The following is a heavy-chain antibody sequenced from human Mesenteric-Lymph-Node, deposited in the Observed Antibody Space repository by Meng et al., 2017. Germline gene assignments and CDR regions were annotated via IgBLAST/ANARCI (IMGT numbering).Heavy chain of an antibody. J-gene: IGHJ4*02. CDR2: IYYSGST. Sequence: SETLSLTCTVSGGSISSYYWSWIRQPPGKGLEWIGYIYYSGSTNYNPSLKSRVTISVDTSKNQFSLKLSSVTAADTAVYYCAGESYYYGSGSYFFDYWGQGTLVTVSS. CDR1: GGSISSYY. CDR3: AGESYYYGSGSYFFDY. V-gene: IGHV4-59*01. D-gene: IGHD3-10*01.